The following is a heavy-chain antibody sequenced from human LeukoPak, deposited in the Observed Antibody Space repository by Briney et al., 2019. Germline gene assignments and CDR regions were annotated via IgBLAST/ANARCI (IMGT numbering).Heavy chain of an antibody. Sequence: ASVKVSCKTSGYTFTTYDINWVRQATGQGLEWMGWMNPNSGNTGYARKFQGRVTMTRNTSISTAYMGLSSLRSEDTAVYYCARRRDLGTRISDYWGQGTLVTVSS. CDR1: GYTFTTYD. J-gene: IGHJ4*02. D-gene: IGHD2-2*01. CDR3: ARRRDLGTRISDY. CDR2: MNPNSGNT. V-gene: IGHV1-8*01.